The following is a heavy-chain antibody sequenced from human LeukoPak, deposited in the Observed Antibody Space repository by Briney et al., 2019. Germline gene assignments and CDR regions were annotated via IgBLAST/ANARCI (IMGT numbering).Heavy chain of an antibody. J-gene: IGHJ5*02. D-gene: IGHD3-10*01. CDR2: ISSSSSYI. Sequence: GGSLRLSCAASGFTFSSYSMNWVHQAPGKGLEWVSSISSSSSYIYYADSVKGRFTISRDNAKNSLYLQMNSLRAEDTAVYYCARNPDYYGSGSYIWFDPWGQGTLVTVSS. V-gene: IGHV3-21*01. CDR3: ARNPDYYGSGSYIWFDP. CDR1: GFTFSSYS.